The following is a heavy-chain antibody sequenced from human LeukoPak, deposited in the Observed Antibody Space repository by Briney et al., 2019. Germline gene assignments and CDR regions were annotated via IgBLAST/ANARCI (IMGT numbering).Heavy chain of an antibody. CDR3: AGSGTTPILFDY. J-gene: IGHJ4*02. Sequence: SETLSLTCTVSGGSISSYYWSWIRQPPGKGLEWIGYIYYSGSTNYNPSLKSRVTISVDTSKNQFSLKLSSVTAADTAVYYCAGSGTTPILFDYWGQGTLVTVSS. CDR2: IYYSGST. D-gene: IGHD3-10*01. V-gene: IGHV4-59*08. CDR1: GGSISSYY.